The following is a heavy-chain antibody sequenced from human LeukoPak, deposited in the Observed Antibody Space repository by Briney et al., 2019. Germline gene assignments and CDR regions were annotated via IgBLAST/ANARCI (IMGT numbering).Heavy chain of an antibody. CDR3: ARGFTPYSSSWPDWFDP. CDR1: GGSISSSNW. CDR2: IYHSGST. D-gene: IGHD6-13*01. Sequence: SETLSLTCTVSGGSISSSNWWSWVRQPPGKGLEWIGEIYHSGSTNYNPSLKSRVTISVDKSKNQFSLKLSSVTAADTAVYYCARGFTPYSSSWPDWFDPWGQGTLVTVSS. J-gene: IGHJ5*02. V-gene: IGHV4-4*02.